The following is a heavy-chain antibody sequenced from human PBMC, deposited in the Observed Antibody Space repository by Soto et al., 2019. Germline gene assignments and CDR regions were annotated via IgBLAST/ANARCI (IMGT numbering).Heavy chain of an antibody. CDR3: ARAPYDFWSGLFDY. CDR2: INSDGSST. D-gene: IGHD3-3*01. CDR1: GFTFSSYW. Sequence: GVSLRLSCAASGFTFSSYWMHWVRQAPGKGLVWVSRINSDGSSTSYADSVKGRFTVSRDNAKNTLYLQMNSLRAEDTAVYYCARAPYDFWSGLFDYWGQGTLVTVSS. V-gene: IGHV3-74*01. J-gene: IGHJ4*02.